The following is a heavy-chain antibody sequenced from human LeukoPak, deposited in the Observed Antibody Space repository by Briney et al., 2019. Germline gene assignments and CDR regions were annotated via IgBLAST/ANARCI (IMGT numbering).Heavy chain of an antibody. CDR2: IIPIFGTA. V-gene: IGHV1-69*05. J-gene: IGHJ4*02. CDR3: AREDSGYSFDY. Sequence: SVKVSCKASGGTFSSYAISWVRQAPGQGLEWMGGIIPIFGTANYAQKFQGRVTITTDKSTSTAYMELSSPRSEDTAVYYCAREDSGYSFDYWGQGTLVTVSS. D-gene: IGHD3-22*01. CDR1: GGTFSSYA.